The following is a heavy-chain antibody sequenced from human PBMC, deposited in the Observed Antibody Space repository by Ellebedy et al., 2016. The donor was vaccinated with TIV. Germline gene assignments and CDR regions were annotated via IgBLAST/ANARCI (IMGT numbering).Heavy chain of an antibody. V-gene: IGHV3-9*01. CDR2: ISWNSGSI. D-gene: IGHD4-17*01. CDR1: GFTFDDYA. CDR3: AKGRRGYGDMEFDY. J-gene: IGHJ4*02. Sequence: GGSLRLSXAASGFTFDDYAMHWVRQAPGKGLEWVSGISWNSGSIGYADSVKGRFTISRDNAKNSLYLQMNSLRAEDTALYYCAKGRRGYGDMEFDYWGQGTLVTVSS.